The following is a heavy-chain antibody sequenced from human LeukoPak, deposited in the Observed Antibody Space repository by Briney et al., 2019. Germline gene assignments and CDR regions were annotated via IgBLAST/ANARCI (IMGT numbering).Heavy chain of an antibody. CDR2: ISSSSSSYI. CDR1: GFTFSSYA. D-gene: IGHD3-22*01. CDR3: ARGLYYYDSSGCGY. Sequence: PGGSLRLSCAASGFTFSSYAMSWVRQAPGKGLEWVSSISSSSSSYIYYADSVKGRFTISRDNDKNSLYLQMNSLRAEDTAVYYCARGLYYYDSSGCGYWGQGTLVTVSS. J-gene: IGHJ4*02. V-gene: IGHV3-21*01.